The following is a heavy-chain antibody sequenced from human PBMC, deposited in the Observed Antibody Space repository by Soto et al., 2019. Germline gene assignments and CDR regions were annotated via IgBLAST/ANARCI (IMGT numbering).Heavy chain of an antibody. CDR1: GGSFSNYY. CDR3: ASGAPSRY. V-gene: IGHV4-4*08. CDR2: IYNCGTT. Sequence: QMQLQESGPGLVKASETLSLTCSVSGGSFSNYYWGWIRQAPGKGLEWIGSIYNCGTTNYNPSLKSRVIISIESSKSQFSLRLNSVTVADSAVYYCASGAPSRYWGQGVLVTVSS. J-gene: IGHJ4*02. D-gene: IGHD4-17*01.